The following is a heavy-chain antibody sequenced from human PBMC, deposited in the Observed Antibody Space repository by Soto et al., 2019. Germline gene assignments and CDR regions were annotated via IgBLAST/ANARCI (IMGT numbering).Heavy chain of an antibody. Sequence: GGSLRLSCAASGFTFSNYAMTWVRQAPGKGLEWVSTISGSGGDTYYADSVKGRFTISRDNSKNTLYLQVNSLRAEDTAVYYCAKRYCTSVNCYRHFDYWGQGTLVTVSS. V-gene: IGHV3-23*01. CDR1: GFTFSNYA. J-gene: IGHJ4*02. D-gene: IGHD2-15*01. CDR2: ISGSGGDT. CDR3: AKRYCTSVNCYRHFDY.